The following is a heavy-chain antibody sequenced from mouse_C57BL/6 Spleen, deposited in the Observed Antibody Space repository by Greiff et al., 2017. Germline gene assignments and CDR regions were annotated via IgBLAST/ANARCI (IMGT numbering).Heavy chain of an antibody. J-gene: IGHJ1*03. V-gene: IGHV5-16*01. D-gene: IGHD1-1*02. CDR2: INYDGSST. CDR3: ARASGGYYWYFDV. CDR1: GFTFSDYY. Sequence: EVKLQESEGGLVQPGSSMKLSCTASGFTFSDYYMAWVRQVPEKGLEWVANINYDGSSTYYLDSLKSRFIISRDNAKNILYRQMSSLKSEDTATYYCARASGGYYWYFDVWGTGTTVTVSS.